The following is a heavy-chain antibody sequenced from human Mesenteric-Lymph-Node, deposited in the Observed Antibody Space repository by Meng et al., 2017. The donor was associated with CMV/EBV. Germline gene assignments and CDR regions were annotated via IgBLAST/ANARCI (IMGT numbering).Heavy chain of an antibody. CDR2: MYYSGGT. CDR3: ARLADYDFWTGYHKWFDP. CDR1: ITNSNSY. D-gene: IGHD3-3*01. V-gene: IGHV4-39*01. Sequence: ITNSNSYWGWIRQPPRKGLEWIGSMYYSGGTFHNPSLKSRVTISVDTCKIQFSLKLSSVTAADTSVFYCARLADYDFWTGYHKWFDPWGQGTLVTVSS. J-gene: IGHJ5*02.